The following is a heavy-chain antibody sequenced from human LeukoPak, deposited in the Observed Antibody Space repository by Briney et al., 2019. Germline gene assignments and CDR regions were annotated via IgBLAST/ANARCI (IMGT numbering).Heavy chain of an antibody. D-gene: IGHD4-17*01. CDR3: ARDMSPNFYGDYVFDY. CDR1: EFTFSTCN. J-gene: IGHJ4*02. Sequence: GGSLRLSCAASEFTFSTCNMHWVRQAPGKGLEWVSTISSNSDSYTYYADSVKGRFTISRDNAKNSLYLQMHSLRAEDTAVYYCARDMSPNFYGDYVFDYWGQGTLVTVSS. V-gene: IGHV3-21*01. CDR2: ISSNSDSYT.